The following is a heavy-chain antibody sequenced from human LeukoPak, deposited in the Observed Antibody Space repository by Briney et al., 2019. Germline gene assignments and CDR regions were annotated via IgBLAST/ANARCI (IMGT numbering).Heavy chain of an antibody. CDR1: GFTFSSYG. J-gene: IGHJ4*02. D-gene: IGHD6-19*01. CDR3: AKDGVLRSGWYHYFDY. V-gene: IGHV3-30*18. Sequence: GGSLRLSCAASGFTFSSYGMHWVRQAPGKGLEWVAVISYDGSNKYYADSVKGRFTISRGNSKNTLYLQMNSLRAEDTAVYYCAKDGVLRSGWYHYFDYWGQGTLVTVSS. CDR2: ISYDGSNK.